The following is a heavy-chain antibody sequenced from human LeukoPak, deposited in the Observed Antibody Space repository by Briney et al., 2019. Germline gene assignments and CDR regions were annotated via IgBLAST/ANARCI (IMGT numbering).Heavy chain of an antibody. CDR2: IYHSGNT. D-gene: IGHD3-9*01. Sequence: PSETLSLTCTVSGYSISSGYYWGWIRQPPGKGLEWIGSIYHSGNTYYNPSLKSRVTISVDTSKNQFSLKLSSVTAADTAVYYCARRSYDILTGYYRRFRRGFDYWGQGTLVTVSS. CDR1: GYSISSGYY. J-gene: IGHJ4*02. V-gene: IGHV4-38-2*02. CDR3: ARRSYDILTGYYRRFRRGFDY.